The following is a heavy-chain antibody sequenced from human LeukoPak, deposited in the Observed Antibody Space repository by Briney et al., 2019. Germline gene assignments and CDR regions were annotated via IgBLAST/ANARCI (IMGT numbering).Heavy chain of an antibody. D-gene: IGHD5-12*01. V-gene: IGHV3-23*01. CDR3: AKDPGGGSYYFDS. CDR2: IIGIGGST. CDR1: GFTFNTYA. Sequence: GSLGLSCAASGFTFNTYAMTWVRQAPGKGLEWVSSIIGIGGSTYYADSVKGRFTISRDNSKSTLQLHMNSLRAEDTAVYFCAKDPGGGSYYFDSWGQGTQVTVSS. J-gene: IGHJ4*02.